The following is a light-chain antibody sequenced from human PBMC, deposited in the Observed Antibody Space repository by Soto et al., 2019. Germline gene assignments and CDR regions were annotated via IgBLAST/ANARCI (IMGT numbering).Light chain of an antibody. CDR1: QSISSY. CDR3: QPSYISWT. Sequence: DIQMTQYPSSLSASEGVRVTITCRASQSISSYVNWYKQKPGKAAKLLIYAASSLQSGVPSRFSGSVSGTDFTLTISSLQPEDFATYYWQPSYISWTFVQGTKVEIK. CDR2: AAS. J-gene: IGKJ1*01. V-gene: IGKV1-39*01.